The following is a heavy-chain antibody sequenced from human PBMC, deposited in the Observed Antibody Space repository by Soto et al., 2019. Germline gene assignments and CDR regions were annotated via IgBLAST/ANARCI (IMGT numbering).Heavy chain of an antibody. CDR3: AKGNWFHAFDI. CDR2: IGASGGST. D-gene: IGHD3-9*01. Sequence: GGSLRLSCAASGFTFSSYAMSWVRQAPGKGLEWVSAIGASGGSTYYADSVKGRFTISRDNSKNTLYLQMSSLRAEDTAVYYCAKGNWFHAFDIWGQGTMVTVSS. V-gene: IGHV3-23*01. CDR1: GFTFSSYA. J-gene: IGHJ3*02.